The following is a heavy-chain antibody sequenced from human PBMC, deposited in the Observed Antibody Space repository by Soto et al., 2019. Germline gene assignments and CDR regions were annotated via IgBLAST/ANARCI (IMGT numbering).Heavy chain of an antibody. CDR2: IYYSGST. CDR3: ARDTRSIAAAGTQADLYYYYYYGMDV. J-gene: IGHJ6*02. V-gene: IGHV4-31*03. D-gene: IGHD6-13*01. CDR1: GGSISSGGYY. Sequence: SETLSLTCTVSGGSISSGGYYWTWIRQHPGKGLEWIGYIYYSGSTYYNPSLKSRVTISVDTSKNQFSLKLSSVTAADTAVYYCARDTRSIAAAGTQADLYYYYYYGMDVWGQGTTVTVS.